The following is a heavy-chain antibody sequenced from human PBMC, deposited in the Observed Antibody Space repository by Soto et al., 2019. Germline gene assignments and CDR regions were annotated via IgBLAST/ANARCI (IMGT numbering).Heavy chain of an antibody. CDR3: AKLRYYDFWSGENWFDP. CDR1: GFTFGTFA. J-gene: IGHJ5*02. V-gene: IGHV3-23*01. D-gene: IGHD3-3*01. Sequence: GGSLRLSCAASGFTFGTFAMSWVRQAPGKGLEWVSFISGSGDRTSYADPVKGRFTISRDTSENMLYLQMNSLRLEDTAIYYCAKLRYYDFWSGENWFDPWGQGTLVTVSS. CDR2: ISGSGDRT.